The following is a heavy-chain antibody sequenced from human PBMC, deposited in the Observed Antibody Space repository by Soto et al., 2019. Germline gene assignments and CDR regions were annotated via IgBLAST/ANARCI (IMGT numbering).Heavy chain of an antibody. J-gene: IGHJ4*02. CDR2: IYSGGST. CDR3: ARSWAVAGSYDY. Sequence: GGSLRLSYAASGFTVGSNYMNWVRQAPGKGLEWVSVIYSGGSTYYADSVKGRFTISRDNSKNTLYLQMNSLRAEDTAVYYCARSWAVAGSYDYWGQGTLVTVSS. V-gene: IGHV3-66*01. CDR1: GFTVGSNY. D-gene: IGHD6-19*01.